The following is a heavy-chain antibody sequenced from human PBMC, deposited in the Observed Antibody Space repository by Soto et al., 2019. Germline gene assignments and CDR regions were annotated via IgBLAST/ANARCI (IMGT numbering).Heavy chain of an antibody. CDR1: GFTFSNAL. J-gene: IGHJ6*02. CDR2: IRSEADGGTT. V-gene: IGHV3-15*01. CDR3: TTDRRPDMEYYYYGMDV. D-gene: IGHD2-15*01. Sequence: GGSLRLSCSASGFTFSNALMSWVRQAPGKGLEWVARIRSEADGGTTDYAAPVKGRFTIYRDDSKNTLYLQMNSLKTEETAVYYCTTDRRPDMEYYYYGMDVWGQGTTVTVSS.